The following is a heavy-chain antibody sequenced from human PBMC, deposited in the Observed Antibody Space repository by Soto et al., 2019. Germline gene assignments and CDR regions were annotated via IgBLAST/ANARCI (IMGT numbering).Heavy chain of an antibody. CDR3: ERWSATIAVAGMDV. Sequence: QLQLVESGGGVVQSGGSLRLSCAASGFTFSSYALHWVRQAPGKGLEWVAVISIEGNTIYYADSVKGRFTISRDNSKNILYLQLKSLRVDDTAVYHCERWSATIAVAGMDVWGQGTTVTVSS. V-gene: IGHV3-30-3*01. CDR2: ISIEGNTI. D-gene: IGHD6-19*01. CDR1: GFTFSSYA. J-gene: IGHJ6*02.